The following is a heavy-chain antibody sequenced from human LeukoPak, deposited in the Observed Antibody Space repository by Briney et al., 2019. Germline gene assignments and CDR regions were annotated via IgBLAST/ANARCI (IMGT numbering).Heavy chain of an antibody. D-gene: IGHD3-16*01. J-gene: IGHJ4*02. Sequence: ASVKVSCKAPGYTFTSYAMHWVRQAPGQRLEWMGWINAGNANTKYSQKFQGRVTITRDTSASTAYMELSSLRSEDTAVYYCARGDKNSRFDYWGQGTLVTVSS. CDR3: ARGDKNSRFDY. V-gene: IGHV1-3*01. CDR1: GYTFTSYA. CDR2: INAGNANT.